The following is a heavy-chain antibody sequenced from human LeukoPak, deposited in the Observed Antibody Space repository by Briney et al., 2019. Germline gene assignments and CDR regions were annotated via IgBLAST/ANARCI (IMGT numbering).Heavy chain of an antibody. D-gene: IGHD5-24*01. CDR2: ISYDGSNK. CDR1: GFTFSSYG. V-gene: IGHV3-30*18. Sequence: GGSLRFSCAASGFTFSSYGMHWVRQAPGKGLEWVAVISYDGSNKYYADSVKGRFTISRDNSKNTLYLQMNSLRAEDTAVYYCAKDVMATALYYYYGMDVWGQGTTVTVSS. J-gene: IGHJ6*02. CDR3: AKDVMATALYYYYGMDV.